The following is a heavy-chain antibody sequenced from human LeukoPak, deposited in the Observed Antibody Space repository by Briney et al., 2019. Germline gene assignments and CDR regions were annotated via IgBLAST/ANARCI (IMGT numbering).Heavy chain of an antibody. CDR3: ARDKGTSYQSSFDY. D-gene: IGHD6-6*01. V-gene: IGHV3-30*03. CDR2: ISYDGSNE. CDR1: GFTFSSYW. J-gene: IGHJ4*02. Sequence: GGSLRLSCAASGFTFSSYWMSWVRQAPGKGLEWVAIISYDGSNEYYADSVKGRFTISRDNSKNTLYLQMNSLRAADTAVYYCARDKGTSYQSSFDYWGQGTLVTVSS.